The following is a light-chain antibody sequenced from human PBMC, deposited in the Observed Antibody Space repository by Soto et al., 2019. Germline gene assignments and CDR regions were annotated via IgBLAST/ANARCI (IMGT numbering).Light chain of an antibody. CDR1: QSVSSY. Sequence: EILFTQSPATLSLSPGEGATLSCRASQSVSSYLAWYQQTPGQAPRLLIYDASNRATGIPARFSGSGSGTDFTLPLSRLEPEDVSVYYCQQRSNSPLTFGGGTKVDIK. V-gene: IGKV3-11*01. CDR2: DAS. J-gene: IGKJ4*01. CDR3: QQRSNSPLT.